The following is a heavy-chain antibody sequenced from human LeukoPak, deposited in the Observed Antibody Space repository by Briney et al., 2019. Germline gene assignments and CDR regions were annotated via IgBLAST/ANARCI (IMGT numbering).Heavy chain of an antibody. CDR2: IYHSGIT. CDR1: GHSISSGHY. J-gene: IGHJ4*02. CDR3: ARDRVSSYYFDY. Sequence: SETLSLTCAVSGHSISSGHYWGWIQQPPGKGLEWIGSIYHSGITYYNPSLKSRVTISVDTSKNQFSLKLSSVTAADTAVYYCARDRVSSYYFDYWGQGTLVTVSS. V-gene: IGHV4-38-2*02. D-gene: IGHD6-13*01.